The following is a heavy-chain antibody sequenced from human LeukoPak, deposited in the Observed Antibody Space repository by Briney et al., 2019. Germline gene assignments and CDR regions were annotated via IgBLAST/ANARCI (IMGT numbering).Heavy chain of an antibody. V-gene: IGHV1-46*01. J-gene: IGHJ4*02. D-gene: IGHD5-18*01. CDR3: ARDTDRIQLFDY. Sequence: GASVKVSCKASGYTFTSYYMHWVRQAPGQGLEWMGIINPSGGRTSYAQKFQGRVTMTRPTSTSTVYMELSSLRSEDTAVYYCARDTDRIQLFDYWGQGTLVTVSS. CDR2: INPSGGRT. CDR1: GYTFTSYY.